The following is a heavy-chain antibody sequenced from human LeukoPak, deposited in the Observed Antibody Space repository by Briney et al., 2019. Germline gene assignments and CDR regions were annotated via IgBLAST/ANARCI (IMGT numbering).Heavy chain of an antibody. CDR3: AKDLGQGRYYYDSSGYYPAHDAFDI. J-gene: IGHJ3*02. V-gene: IGHV3-23*01. CDR1: GFTFGSYA. D-gene: IGHD3-22*01. CDR2: ISGSGGST. Sequence: PGGSLRLSCAASGFTFGSYAMSWVRQAPGKGLEWVSAISGSGGSTYYADSVKGRSTISRDNSKNTLYLQMNSLRAEDTAVYYCAKDLGQGRYYYDSSGYYPAHDAFDIWGQGTMVTVSS.